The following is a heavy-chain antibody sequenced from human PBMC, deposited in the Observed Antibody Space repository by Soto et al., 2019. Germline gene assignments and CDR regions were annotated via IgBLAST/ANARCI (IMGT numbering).Heavy chain of an antibody. Sequence: SETLSLTCTVSGGTISPYYWSWIRQPPGKGLEWIGYVYYSGNTNYNPSLESRVTISVDTSRNRFSLNLTSATAADTAVYYCARKGAAASYAHYYMDVWGRGTAVTVSS. V-gene: IGHV4-59*01. D-gene: IGHD6-13*01. CDR2: VYYSGNT. J-gene: IGHJ6*03. CDR1: GGTISPYY. CDR3: ARKGAAASYAHYYMDV.